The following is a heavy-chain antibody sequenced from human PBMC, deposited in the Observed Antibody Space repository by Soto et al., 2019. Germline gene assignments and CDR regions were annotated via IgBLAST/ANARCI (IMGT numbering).Heavy chain of an antibody. CDR1: GGSISDADSY. CDR2: IYNSGST. CDR3: ARESPPPSKPPYGFDV. V-gene: IGHV4-30-4*01. J-gene: IGHJ6*02. Sequence: QLQLQESGPGLVKPSQTLSLTCTVSGGSISDADSYWNWIRQPPGKGLEWIGCIYNSGSTYYTPSLLNPVSISQNTSKNQFSLTPGSVTAAYTAVYYCARESPPPSKPPYGFDVWCQSTAVPVYS.